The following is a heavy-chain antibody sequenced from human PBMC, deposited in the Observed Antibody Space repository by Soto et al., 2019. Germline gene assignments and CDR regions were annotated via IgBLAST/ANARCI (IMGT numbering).Heavy chain of an antibody. D-gene: IGHD5-18*01. CDR2: IDSSEFT. V-gene: IGHV4-39*01. Sequence: PSESLSLTGIVAVTSGCSRSHSWAWIRQPPGKGLEWIGNIDSSEFTEFSPSLRSRLSMSVDASANQFSLNLKSVTAQDTAVYFRARVETALALWRYYCEFWRRGVLGTVSS. CDR3: ARVETALALWRYYCEF. CDR1: VTSGCSRSHS. J-gene: IGHJ4*02.